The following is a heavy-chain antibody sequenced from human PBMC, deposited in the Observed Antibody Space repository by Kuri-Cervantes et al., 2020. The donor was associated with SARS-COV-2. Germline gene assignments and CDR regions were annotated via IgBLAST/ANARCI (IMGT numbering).Heavy chain of an antibody. CDR3: ARGSKASYSGSSWFDP. J-gene: IGHJ5*02. V-gene: IGHV1-69*04. D-gene: IGHD1-26*01. CDR2: IIPILGIA. CDR1: GYTFTSYG. Sequence: SVKVSCKASGYTFTSYGISWVRQAPGQGLEWMGRIIPILGIANYAQKFQGRVTITADKSTSTAYVELSSLRSEDTAVYYCARGSKASYSGSSWFDPWGQGTLVTVSS.